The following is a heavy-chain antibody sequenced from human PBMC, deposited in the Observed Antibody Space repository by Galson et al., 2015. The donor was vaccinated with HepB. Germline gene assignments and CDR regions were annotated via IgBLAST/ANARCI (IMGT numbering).Heavy chain of an antibody. J-gene: IGHJ4*02. CDR3: ATRSTFGVVISY. D-gene: IGHD3-3*01. V-gene: IGHV1-2*02. CDR1: GYTFTGYY. CDR2: LNPNSGDT. Sequence: SVKVSCKASGYTFTGYYMHWVRQAPGQGLEWMGWLNPNSGDTVYAQKFQGRVTMARDTSISTAYMELSRLRSDDTAIYYCATRSTFGVVISYWGQGTLVTVSS.